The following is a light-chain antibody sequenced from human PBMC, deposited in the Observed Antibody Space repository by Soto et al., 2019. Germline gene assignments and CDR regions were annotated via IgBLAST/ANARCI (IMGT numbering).Light chain of an antibody. V-gene: IGKV3-11*01. Sequence: EIVLTQSPATLSLSPGERATLSCRASQSVSSYLAWYQQKPGQAPRLLIYDASNRATGIPARFCGSGSGTDFTLTISSLEPEDFAVYYCQQRSNWKYTFGQGTKLEIK. J-gene: IGKJ2*01. CDR1: QSVSSY. CDR2: DAS. CDR3: QQRSNWKYT.